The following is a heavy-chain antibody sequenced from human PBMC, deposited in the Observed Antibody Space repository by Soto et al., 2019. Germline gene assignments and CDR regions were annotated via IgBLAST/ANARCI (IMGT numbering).Heavy chain of an antibody. CDR1: GGTFSSYA. CDR2: IIPIFGTA. J-gene: IGHJ6*02. CDR3: ARHLGGNHYYYGMDV. D-gene: IGHD3-16*01. Sequence: QVQLVQSGAEVKKPGSSVKVSCKASGGTFSSYAISWVRQAPGQGLEWMGGIIPIFGTADYAQKFQGRDTITADDFTSTACMELSSLRSEDTAVYYCARHLGGNHYYYGMDVWGQGTTVTVSS. V-gene: IGHV1-69*12.